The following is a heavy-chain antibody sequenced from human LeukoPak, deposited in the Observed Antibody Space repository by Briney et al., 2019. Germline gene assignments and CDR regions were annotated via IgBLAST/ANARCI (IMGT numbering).Heavy chain of an antibody. J-gene: IGHJ6*02. CDR1: GFTFSSYG. CDR3: AKDLQEYYGSGSYQFYYYYYGMDV. D-gene: IGHD3-10*01. Sequence: GGSLRLSCAAPGFTFSSYGMHWVRQAPGKGLEWVAVISYDGSNKYYADSVKGRFTISRDNSKNTLYLQMNSLRAEDTAVYYCAKDLQEYYGSGSYQFYYYYYGMDVWGQRTTVTVSS. CDR2: ISYDGSNK. V-gene: IGHV3-30*18.